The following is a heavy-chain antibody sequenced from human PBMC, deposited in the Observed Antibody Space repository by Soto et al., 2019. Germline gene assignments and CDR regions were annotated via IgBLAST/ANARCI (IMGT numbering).Heavy chain of an antibody. V-gene: IGHV1-8*01. CDR1: GYTFTSYD. CDR2: MNPNSGNT. CDR3: ARGDGQLWFGLFAFDI. D-gene: IGHD5-18*01. Sequence: ASVKVSCKASGYTFTSYDINWVRQATGQGLEWMGWMNPNSGNTGYAQKFQGRVTMPRNTSISTAYMELSSLRSEDTAVYYCARGDGQLWFGLFAFDIWGQGTMVTVSS. J-gene: IGHJ3*02.